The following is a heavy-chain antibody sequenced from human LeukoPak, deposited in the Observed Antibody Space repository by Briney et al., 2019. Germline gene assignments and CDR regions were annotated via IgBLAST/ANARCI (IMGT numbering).Heavy chain of an antibody. CDR1: GFVLSGYW. V-gene: IGHV3-7*01. CDR3: ARTDAFDI. Sequence: GGSLRLSCAASGFVLSGYWVSWVRQAPGKGLEWVANIKQDGSEKYYADSVKGRFTISRDNAKNSLYLQMNSLRAEDTAMYYCARTDAFDIWGQGTLVTVSS. CDR2: IKQDGSEK. J-gene: IGHJ3*02.